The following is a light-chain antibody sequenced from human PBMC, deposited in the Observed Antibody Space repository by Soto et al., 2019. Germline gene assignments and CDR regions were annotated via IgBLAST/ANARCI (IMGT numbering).Light chain of an antibody. CDR3: QQYAFSPLT. CDR2: GAS. CDR1: QSVSSTY. J-gene: IGKJ4*01. V-gene: IGKV3-20*01. Sequence: VVLTQSPGTLSLSPGERGTLSCRASQSVSSTYLAWYQQKPGQAPRLLIYGASSRATGIPDRFSGGGSGTDFTLTISRLEPEYSAVYYCQQYAFSPLTFGGGTKVEIK.